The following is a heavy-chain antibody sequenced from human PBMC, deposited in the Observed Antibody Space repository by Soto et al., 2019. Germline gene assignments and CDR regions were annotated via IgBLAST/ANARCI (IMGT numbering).Heavy chain of an antibody. CDR1: GGSFSGYY. CDR2: INHSGST. Sequence: SETLSLTCAVYGGSFSGYYWSWIRQPPGKGLEWIGEINHSGSTNYNPSLKSRVTISVDTSKNQFSLKLSSVTAADRAVYYCARAMDKRNDMAVWGKGTTVTVSS. CDR3: ARAMDKRNDMAV. J-gene: IGHJ6*03. V-gene: IGHV4-34*01. D-gene: IGHD2-2*03.